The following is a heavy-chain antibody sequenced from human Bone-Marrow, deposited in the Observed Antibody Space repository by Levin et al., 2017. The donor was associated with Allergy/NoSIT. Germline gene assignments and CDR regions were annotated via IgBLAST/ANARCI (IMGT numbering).Heavy chain of an antibody. J-gene: IGHJ5*02. CDR2: IIPIFGTA. CDR3: ARGGSIAARRFTGSWFDP. D-gene: IGHD6-6*01. V-gene: IGHV1-69*13. CDR1: GGTFSSYA. Sequence: SVKVSCKASGGTFSSYAISWVRQAPGQGLEWMGGIIPIFGTANYAQKFQGRVTITADESTSTAYMGLSSLRSEDTAVYYCARGGSIAARRFTGSWFDPWGQGTLVTVSS.